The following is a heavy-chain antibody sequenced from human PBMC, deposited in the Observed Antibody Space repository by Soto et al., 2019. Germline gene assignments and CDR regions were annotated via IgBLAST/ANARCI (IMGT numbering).Heavy chain of an antibody. V-gene: IGHV4-30-4*01. Sequence: SETLSLPCTVSGGSISSGDYYWSWIRQPPGKGLEWIGYIYYSGSTYYNPSLKSRVTISVDTSKNQFSLKLRSVTAADTAVYYCARVMSVGIAAADAFDYWCQGTLVTVSS. CDR2: IYYSGST. D-gene: IGHD6-13*01. CDR3: ARVMSVGIAAADAFDY. CDR1: GGSISSGDYY. J-gene: IGHJ4*02.